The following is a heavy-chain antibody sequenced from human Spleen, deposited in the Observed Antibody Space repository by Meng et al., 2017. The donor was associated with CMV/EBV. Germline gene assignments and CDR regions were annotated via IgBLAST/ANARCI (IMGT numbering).Heavy chain of an antibody. CDR1: GFTLSDYY. CDR2: IGSSGSVI. CDR3: AKDKSPDYYDSSGYLLLDY. V-gene: IGHV3-11*04. D-gene: IGHD3-22*01. J-gene: IGHJ4*02. Sequence: GGSLRLSCAASGFTLSDYYMSWIRQVPGKGLEWISYIGSSGSVINYADSVKGRFTVSRDNTKSSLYLQMNSLRVEDTAVYYCAKDKSPDYYDSSGYLLLDYWGQGTLVTVSS.